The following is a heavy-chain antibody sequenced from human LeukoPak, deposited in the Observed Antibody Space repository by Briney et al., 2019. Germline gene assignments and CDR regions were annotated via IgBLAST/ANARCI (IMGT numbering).Heavy chain of an antibody. V-gene: IGHV3-21*01. CDR3: ARGVGVTIRTSNFDY. J-gene: IGHJ4*02. Sequence: PGGSLRLSCAASGFTFSNYDMSWVRQAPGKGLEWVSSISTTSVYIYYAGSVKGRFTVSRDNAKNSLFLQMNSLRAEDTAVYYCARGVGVTIRTSNFDYWGQGTLVTASS. CDR2: ISTTSVYI. CDR1: GFTFSNYD. D-gene: IGHD1-26*01.